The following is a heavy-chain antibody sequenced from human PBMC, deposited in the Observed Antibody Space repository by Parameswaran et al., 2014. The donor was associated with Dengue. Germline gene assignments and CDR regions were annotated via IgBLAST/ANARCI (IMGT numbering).Heavy chain of an antibody. V-gene: IGHV3-72*01. Sequence: VRQAPGKGLEWVGRTRNKANSYTTEYAASVKGRFTISRDDSKNSLYLQMNSLKTEDTAVYYCHYYGPGVGWYFDLWGRGTLVTVSS. J-gene: IGHJ2*01. D-gene: IGHD3-10*01. CDR3: HYYGPGVGWYFDL. CDR2: TRNKANSYTT.